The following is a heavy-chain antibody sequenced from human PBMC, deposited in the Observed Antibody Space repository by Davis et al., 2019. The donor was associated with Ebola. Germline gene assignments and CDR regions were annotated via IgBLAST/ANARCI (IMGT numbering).Heavy chain of an antibody. CDR2: IRSKANSYAT. Sequence: GGSLRLSCAASGFTFSNYWMSWVRQASGKGLEWVGRIRSKANSYATAYAASVKGRFTISRDDSKNTAYLQMNSLKTEDTAVYYCIYSREHFDYWGQGTLVTVSS. V-gene: IGHV3-73*01. CDR1: GFTFSNYW. CDR3: IYSREHFDY. D-gene: IGHD1-26*01. J-gene: IGHJ4*02.